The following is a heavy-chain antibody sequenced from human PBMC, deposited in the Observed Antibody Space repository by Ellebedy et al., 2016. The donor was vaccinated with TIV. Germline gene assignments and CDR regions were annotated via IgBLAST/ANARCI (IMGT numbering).Heavy chain of an antibody. CDR2: ISSSSSTI. CDR1: GFTFSSYS. CDR3: ARDYPYDYVWGSYRYQSYYFDY. V-gene: IGHV3-48*01. Sequence: GESLKISCAASGFTFSSYSMNWVRQAPGKGLEWVSYISSSSSTIYYADSVKGRFTISRDNAKNSLYLQMNSLRAEDTAVYYCARDYPYDYVWGSYRYQSYYFDYWGQGTLVTVSS. D-gene: IGHD3-16*02. J-gene: IGHJ4*02.